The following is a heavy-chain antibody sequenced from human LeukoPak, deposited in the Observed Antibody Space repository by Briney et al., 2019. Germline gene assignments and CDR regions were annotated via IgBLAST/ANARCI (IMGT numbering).Heavy chain of an antibody. Sequence: SETLSLTCTVSGYSISSGYYWGWIRQPPGKGLEWIGSIYHSGSTYYNPSLKSRVTISVDTSMNQFSLKLSSVTAADTAVYYCARGYGDLYYYYYYMDVWGKGTTVTVSS. CDR1: GYSISSGYY. CDR3: ARGYGDLYYYYYYMDV. V-gene: IGHV4-38-2*02. J-gene: IGHJ6*03. D-gene: IGHD4-17*01. CDR2: IYHSGST.